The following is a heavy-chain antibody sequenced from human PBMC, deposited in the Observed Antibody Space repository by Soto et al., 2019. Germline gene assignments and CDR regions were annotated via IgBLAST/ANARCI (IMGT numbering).Heavy chain of an antibody. CDR3: ASRMGSGRYYFDY. CDR2: INAGGGT. CDR1: GGSFSGYY. J-gene: IGHJ4*02. Sequence: SETLSLTCAVYGGSFSGYYWSWIRQSPGKGLEWIGEINAGGGTNYNPSLRSRVTLSIDTSRNQFSLKLSSVTAADTAVFFCASRMGSGRYYFDYWGQGTLVTVSS. V-gene: IGHV4-34*01. D-gene: IGHD3-10*01.